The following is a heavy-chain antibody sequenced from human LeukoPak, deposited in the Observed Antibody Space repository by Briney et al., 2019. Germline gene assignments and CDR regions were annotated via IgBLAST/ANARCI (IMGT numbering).Heavy chain of an antibody. J-gene: IGHJ4*02. CDR3: ARDFEATEKFDY. CDR2: ISSSGSTI. Sequence: PGGSLRLSCAASGFTFSDYYMSWIRQAPGKGLEWVSYISSSGSTIYYADSVEGRFTISRDNAKNSLYLQMNSLRAEDTAVYYCARDFEATEKFDYWGQGTLVTVSS. CDR1: GFTFSDYY. V-gene: IGHV3-11*01.